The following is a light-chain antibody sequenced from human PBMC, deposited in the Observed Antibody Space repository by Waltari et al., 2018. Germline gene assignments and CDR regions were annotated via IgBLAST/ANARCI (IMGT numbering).Light chain of an antibody. Sequence: DIQMTQSPSSLSASIGDTVTITCRASQSISIWLAWYQQKPGKAPKLLIYKASNFQSGVPSRFSGSGSGTDFTLTISSLQPEDFATYYCLQYTSSPWTFGQGTKVEI. CDR2: KAS. CDR3: LQYTSSPWT. J-gene: IGKJ1*01. CDR1: QSISIW. V-gene: IGKV1-5*03.